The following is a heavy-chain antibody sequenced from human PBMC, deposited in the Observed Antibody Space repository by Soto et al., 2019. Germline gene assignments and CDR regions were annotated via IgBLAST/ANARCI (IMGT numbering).Heavy chain of an antibody. Sequence: EVQLVESGGGLVQPGGSLRLSCAASGFTFSNAWMSWVRQAPGKGLEWVGRIKSKTDGGTTDYAAPVKGRFTISRDDSKNTLYLQMNSLKTEDTAVYYCTTVGVWFGELLYWYFDLWGRGTLVTVSS. V-gene: IGHV3-15*01. CDR2: IKSKTDGGTT. CDR1: GFTFSNAW. D-gene: IGHD3-10*01. J-gene: IGHJ2*01. CDR3: TTVGVWFGELLYWYFDL.